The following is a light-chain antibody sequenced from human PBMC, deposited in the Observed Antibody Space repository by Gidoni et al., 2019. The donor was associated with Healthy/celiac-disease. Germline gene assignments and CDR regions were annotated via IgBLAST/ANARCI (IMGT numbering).Light chain of an antibody. J-gene: IGLJ2*01. CDR3: AAWDDSLNGVV. V-gene: IGLV1-44*01. CDR2: SNN. CDR1: SSNIGSNT. Sequence: SVLTQPPSSSGTPGQRVTISCSGSSSNIGSNTVNWYQQPPGTAPRLLICSNNQRPTGVPDRFSGSKSGTSASRAISGLQSEDEADYYCAAWDDSLNGVVFGGGTKLTVL.